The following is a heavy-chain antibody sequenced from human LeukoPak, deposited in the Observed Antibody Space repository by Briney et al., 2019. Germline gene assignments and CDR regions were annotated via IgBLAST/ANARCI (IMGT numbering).Heavy chain of an antibody. CDR1: GFTFSSYE. CDR3: ARGPPMTYYYGSGSSFDY. CDR2: ISSSGSTI. V-gene: IGHV3-48*03. Sequence: GGSLRLSCAASGFTFSSYEMNWVRQAPGKGLEWVSYISSSGSTIYYADSVKGRFTISRDNAKNSLYLQMNSLRAEDTAVYYCARGPPMTYYYGSGSSFDYWGQGTLVTVSS. D-gene: IGHD3-10*01. J-gene: IGHJ4*02.